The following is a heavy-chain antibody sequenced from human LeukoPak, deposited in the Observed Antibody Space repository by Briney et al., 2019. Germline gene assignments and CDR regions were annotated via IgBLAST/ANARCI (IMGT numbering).Heavy chain of an antibody. CDR2: IYSGGST. Sequence: GGSLRLSCAAPGFTFSSYAMSWVRQAPGKGLEWVSIIYSGGSTYYADSVKGRFTISRDNSKNTLYLQMNSLSAEDTAVYYCAGGTRYTFDYWGQGTLVTVSS. CDR1: GFTFSSYA. V-gene: IGHV3-53*01. CDR3: AGGTRYTFDY. D-gene: IGHD1-1*01. J-gene: IGHJ4*02.